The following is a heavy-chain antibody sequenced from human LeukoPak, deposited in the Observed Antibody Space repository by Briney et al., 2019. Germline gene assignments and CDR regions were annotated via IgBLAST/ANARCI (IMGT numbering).Heavy chain of an antibody. CDR2: INHTGST. J-gene: IGHJ6*03. V-gene: IGHV4-34*01. D-gene: IGHD4-17*01. CDR1: GGSFSGYY. Sequence: SETLSLTCAVYGGSFSGYYWTWIRQPPGKGLEWIGEINHTGSTNYNPSLNSRVTISVDTSKNQFSLRLSSVTAADTAVYYCARWVRRVTRRYYYYMDVWGKGTTVTISS. CDR3: ARWVRRVTRRYYYYMDV.